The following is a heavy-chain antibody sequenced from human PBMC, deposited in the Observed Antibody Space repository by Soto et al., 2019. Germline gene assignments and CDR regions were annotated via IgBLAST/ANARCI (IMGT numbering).Heavy chain of an antibody. CDR3: ALGRTPYYYYGIDV. J-gene: IGHJ6*02. D-gene: IGHD2-2*01. CDR2: IYSGGRT. Sequence: GSLRLSFAASGFTVSSNYMRWVRQAPGKGLEWVSVIYSGGRTYYADSLKGRFTISRDNSKNTLYLQMNSLRAEDTAVYYCALGRTPYYYYGIDVWRQGTTVTVSS. V-gene: IGHV3-53*01. CDR1: GFTVSSNY.